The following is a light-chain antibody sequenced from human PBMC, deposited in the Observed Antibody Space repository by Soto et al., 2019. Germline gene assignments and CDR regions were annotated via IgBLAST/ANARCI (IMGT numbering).Light chain of an antibody. CDR1: QSISTW. CDR2: KAS. CDR3: QQYNSYPLT. Sequence: DIQMTQSPSTLSASVGDRVTITCRASQSISTWLAWYQQKPGKAPNLLIYKASSLASGVPSRFTGSGSGTEFTLTISSLQPDDFATSYCQQYNSYPLTFGQGTKVEIK. J-gene: IGKJ1*01. V-gene: IGKV1-5*03.